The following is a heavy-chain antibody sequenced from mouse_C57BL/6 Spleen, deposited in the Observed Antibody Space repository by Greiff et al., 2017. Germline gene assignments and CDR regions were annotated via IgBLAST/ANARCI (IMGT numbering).Heavy chain of an antibody. CDR2: IHPSDSDT. Sequence: QVQLQQPGAELVKPGASVKVSCKASGYTFTSYWMHWVKQRPGQGLEWIGRIHPSDSDTNYNQKFKGKATLTVEKSSSTAYMQLSSLTSEDSAVYYCATPITTVVYFDYWGQGTTLTVSS. CDR1: GYTFTSYW. D-gene: IGHD1-1*01. V-gene: IGHV1-74*01. J-gene: IGHJ2*01. CDR3: ATPITTVVYFDY.